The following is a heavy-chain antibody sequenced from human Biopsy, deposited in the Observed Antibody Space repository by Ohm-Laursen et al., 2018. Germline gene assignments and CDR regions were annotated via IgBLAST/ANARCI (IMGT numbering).Heavy chain of an antibody. CDR3: ARTPRDSFWSGSYKRGLWFDP. D-gene: IGHD3-3*01. CDR1: GGSIISYY. V-gene: IGHV4-59*07. J-gene: IGHJ5*02. CDR2: VYNGGIT. Sequence: SDTLSLTCSVSGGSIISYYWTWIQQPPGKGLEWIGHVYNGGITNYNPSLKSRVTISKDTSENQFSLQVNSVTAADTAVYYCARTPRDSFWSGSYKRGLWFDPWGQGTLVIVSS.